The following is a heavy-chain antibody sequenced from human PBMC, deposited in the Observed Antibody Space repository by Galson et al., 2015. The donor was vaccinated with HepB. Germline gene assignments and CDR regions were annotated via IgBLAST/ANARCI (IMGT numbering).Heavy chain of an antibody. CDR3: AREKTMPRGATAGPIDY. CDR2: ISGSTTYT. V-gene: IGHV3-11*06. D-gene: IGHD3-10*01. J-gene: IGHJ4*02. CDR1: GFSFSDYY. Sequence: SLRLSCAASGFSFSDYYMSWIRQAPGKGLEWVSYISGSTTYTKYADSVKGRFSISRDNAENSLYLQMNSLRVEDTAVYYCAREKTMPRGATAGPIDYWGQGTLGTVSS.